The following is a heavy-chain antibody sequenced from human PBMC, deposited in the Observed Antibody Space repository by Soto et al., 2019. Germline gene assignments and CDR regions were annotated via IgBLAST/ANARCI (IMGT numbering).Heavy chain of an antibody. CDR2: ISYDGRRK. CDR1: GFTLNHFA. V-gene: IGHV3-30*04. Sequence: QVQLVESGGGAVQPGRSLRLSCAASGFTLNHFAMHWVRQAPGKGLDWVAVISYDGRRKSYADSVKGRFTISRDNSERTLDLQMNNLTSQDTGIYYCAREDSGDYFAYFDYWGQGSLVAVSS. CDR3: AREDSGDYFAYFDY. D-gene: IGHD1-26*01. J-gene: IGHJ4*02.